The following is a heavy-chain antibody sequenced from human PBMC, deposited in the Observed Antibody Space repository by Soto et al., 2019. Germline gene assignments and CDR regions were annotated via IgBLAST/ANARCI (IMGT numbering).Heavy chain of an antibody. Sequence: VGYLRLSCVASGFTFISSFMGWVRQAPGKGLEWVANINQDGGGTYYVDSVEGRFTISRDNAKDSLYLQMNSLRGEDTAVYYCARYFRGSGRYFFDYWGQGTLATVSS. D-gene: IGHD6-19*01. CDR1: GFTFISSF. V-gene: IGHV3-7*03. CDR2: INQDGGGT. J-gene: IGHJ4*02. CDR3: ARYFRGSGRYFFDY.